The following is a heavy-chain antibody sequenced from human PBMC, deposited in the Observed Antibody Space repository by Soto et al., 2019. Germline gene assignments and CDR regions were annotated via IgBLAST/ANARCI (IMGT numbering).Heavy chain of an antibody. V-gene: IGHV5-51*01. Sequence: GESLKISCKGSGYRFTSYLIGWVRPMPGKGLEWMGIIYPGDSDTRYSPSFQGQVTISADKSISTAYLQWSSLKASDTAMYYCASPDEYSSSSDSLYYGMDVWGQGTTVTVSS. CDR1: GYRFTSYL. D-gene: IGHD6-6*01. CDR2: IYPGDSDT. CDR3: ASPDEYSSSSDSLYYGMDV. J-gene: IGHJ6*02.